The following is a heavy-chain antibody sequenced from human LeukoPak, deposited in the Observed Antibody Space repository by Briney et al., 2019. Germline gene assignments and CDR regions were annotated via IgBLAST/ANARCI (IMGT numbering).Heavy chain of an antibody. V-gene: IGHV4-30-4*08. D-gene: IGHD2-15*01. J-gene: IGHJ5*02. CDR1: AYSITYGHQ. Sequence: SETLSLNCTVSAYSITYGHQWGWIRQPPGKGLEWIGYIYYSGSTYYNPSLKSRVTISVDTSKNQFSLKLSSVTAADTAVYYCARAVVVVAATNWFDPWGQGTLVTVSS. CDR3: ARAVVVVAATNWFDP. CDR2: IYYSGST.